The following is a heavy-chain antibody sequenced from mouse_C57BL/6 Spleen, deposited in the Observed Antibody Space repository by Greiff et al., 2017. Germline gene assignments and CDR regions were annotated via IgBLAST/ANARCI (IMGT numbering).Heavy chain of an antibody. D-gene: IGHD1-1*01. V-gene: IGHV5-17*01. CDR3: ARGGYYGSSLED. CDR2: ISSGSSTI. Sequence: EVKVVESGGGLVKPGGSLKLSCAASGFTFSDYGMHWVRQAPEKGLEWVAYISSGSSTIYYADTVKGRFTISRDNAKNTLFLQMTSLRSEDTAMYYCARGGYYGSSLEDWGQGTTLTVSS. CDR1: GFTFSDYG. J-gene: IGHJ2*01.